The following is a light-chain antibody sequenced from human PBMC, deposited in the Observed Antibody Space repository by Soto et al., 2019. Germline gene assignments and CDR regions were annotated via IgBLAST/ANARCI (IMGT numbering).Light chain of an antibody. Sequence: QSVLTQPPSVSEAPRQRVTISCSGSSSNIGKNAVNWYQQLPGKAPKLLIYYDDLMPSGVSDRFSGSKSGTSASLVISGLQSEDEADYYCAAWDDSLNGLIFGGGTKLTVL. CDR3: AAWDDSLNGLI. CDR2: YDD. J-gene: IGLJ2*01. V-gene: IGLV1-36*01. CDR1: SSNIGKNA.